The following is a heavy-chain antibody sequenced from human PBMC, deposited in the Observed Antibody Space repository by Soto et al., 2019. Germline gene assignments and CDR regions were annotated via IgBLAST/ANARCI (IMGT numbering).Heavy chain of an antibody. V-gene: IGHV6-1*01. D-gene: IGHD3-16*01. CDR3: ARDRKGGFVMDV. Sequence: SQNLSLTCVISGDSVSSNSAAWNWIRQSPSRGLEWLGRTYYRSKWYNDYAVSVKCRISINPDTSKNLFSLQLNSVTPEDTAVYYCARDRKGGFVMDVWGQGTTVTVSS. CDR2: TYYRSKWYN. CDR1: GDSVSSNSAA. J-gene: IGHJ6*02.